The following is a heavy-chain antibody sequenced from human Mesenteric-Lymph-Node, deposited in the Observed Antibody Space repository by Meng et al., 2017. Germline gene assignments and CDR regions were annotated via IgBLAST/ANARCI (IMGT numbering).Heavy chain of an antibody. CDR3: ARASPVRIAVAGTFDY. CDR1: GFTFSGSA. V-gene: IGHV3-30*04. J-gene: IGHJ4*02. Sequence: GESLKISCAASGFTFSGSAMHWVRQAPGKGLEWVAVITYDGSNKYYADSVKGRFTISRDNSKNTLYLQMNSLRAEDTAVYYCARASPVRIAVAGTFDYWGQGTLVTVSS. CDR2: ITYDGSNK. D-gene: IGHD6-19*01.